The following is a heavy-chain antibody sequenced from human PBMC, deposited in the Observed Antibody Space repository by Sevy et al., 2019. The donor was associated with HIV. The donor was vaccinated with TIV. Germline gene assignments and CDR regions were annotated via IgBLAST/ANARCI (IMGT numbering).Heavy chain of an antibody. Sequence: GESLKISCAASGFTFSSYAMSWVRQAPGKGLEWVSAISGGGGSTYYADSVKGRFTISRDNSKNRLHLQMNSLRAEDTAVYYCAKAPNGYYGSGREGYYFDYWGQGTLVTVSS. CDR3: AKAPNGYYGSGREGYYFDY. V-gene: IGHV3-23*01. CDR1: GFTFSSYA. D-gene: IGHD3-10*01. J-gene: IGHJ4*02. CDR2: ISGGGGST.